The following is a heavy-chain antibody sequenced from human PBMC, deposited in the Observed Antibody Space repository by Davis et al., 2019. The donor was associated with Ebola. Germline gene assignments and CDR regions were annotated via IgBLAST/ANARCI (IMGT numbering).Heavy chain of an antibody. CDR3: ATVGGDYGYYYYGMDV. CDR2: FDPEDGET. D-gene: IGHD4-17*01. V-gene: IGHV1-24*01. J-gene: IGHJ6*02. Sequence: ASVKVSCKVSGYTLTELSMHWVRQAPGKGLEWMGGFDPEDGETIYAQKFQGRVTMTEDTSTDTAYMELSSLRSEDTAVYYCATVGGDYGYYYYGMDVWGQGTTVTVSS. CDR1: GYTLTELS.